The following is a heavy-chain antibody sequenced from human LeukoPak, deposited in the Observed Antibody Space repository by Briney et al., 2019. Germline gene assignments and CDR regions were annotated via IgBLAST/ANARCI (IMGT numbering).Heavy chain of an antibody. J-gene: IGHJ4*02. CDR1: GFTFSSYD. D-gene: IGHD5-24*01. V-gene: IGHV3-13*01. CDR2: IGTAGDT. Sequence: QPGGSLILSCAASGFTFSSYDMHWVRPATGKGLEWVSAIGTAGDTYYPGSVKGRFTISRENAKNSLYLQMNSLRAGDTAVYYCARARDGYKIDCWGQGTLVTVSS. CDR3: ARARDGYKIDC.